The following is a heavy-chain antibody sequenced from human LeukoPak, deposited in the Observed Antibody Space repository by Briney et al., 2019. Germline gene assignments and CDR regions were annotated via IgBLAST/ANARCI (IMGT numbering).Heavy chain of an antibody. CDR1: GFTFSSYR. Sequence: GGSLRLSCAASGFTFSSYRMHWVRQAPGKGLVWVSRINSDGSSTSYADSVKGRFTISRDSAKNTLYLQMNSLRAEDTAVYYCARGNRIAAALMYFQHWGQGTLVTVSS. V-gene: IGHV3-74*01. D-gene: IGHD6-13*01. CDR2: INSDGSST. CDR3: ARGNRIAAALMYFQH. J-gene: IGHJ1*01.